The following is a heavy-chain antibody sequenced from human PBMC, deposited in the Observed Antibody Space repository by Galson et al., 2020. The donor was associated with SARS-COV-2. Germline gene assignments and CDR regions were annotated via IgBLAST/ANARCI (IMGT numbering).Heavy chain of an antibody. CDR2: IIPILGIA. V-gene: IGHV1-69*10. Sequence: SVKVSCKASGGTFSSYAISWVRQAPGQGLEWMGGIIPILGIANYAQKFQGRVTITADKSTSTPYMELSSLRAEDTAVYYCAGGILTIFGVVTKEDYYYYGMDVWGQGTTVTGSS. CDR3: AGGILTIFGVVTKEDYYYYGMDV. J-gene: IGHJ6*02. CDR1: GGTFSSYA. D-gene: IGHD3-3*01.